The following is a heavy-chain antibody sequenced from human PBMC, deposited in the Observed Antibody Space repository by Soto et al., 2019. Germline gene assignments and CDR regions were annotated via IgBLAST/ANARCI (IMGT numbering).Heavy chain of an antibody. CDR3: ARDSTPPYSSSRKSYYYYYGMDV. D-gene: IGHD6-13*01. CDR1: GGSVSSGSYY. CDR2: IYYSGST. J-gene: IGHJ6*02. Sequence: SETLSLTCTVSGGSVSSGSYYWSWIRQPPGKGLEWIGYIYYSGSTNYNPSLKSRVTISVDTSKSQFSLKLSSVTAADTAVYYCARDSTPPYSSSRKSYYYYYGMDVWGQGTTVTVSS. V-gene: IGHV4-61*01.